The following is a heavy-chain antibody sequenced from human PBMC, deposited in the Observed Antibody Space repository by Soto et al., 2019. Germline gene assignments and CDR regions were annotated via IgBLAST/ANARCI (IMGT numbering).Heavy chain of an antibody. Sequence: GGSLKISCMGSGYSFTSYWIGWVRQMAGKGLEWIGIIYPGDSGTRFSPSCQGQAPISADKSIRDAYLQWRSLKAWATATYYCARQRSESFNGSDPWGKGTLVTVSS. CDR3: ARQRSESFNGSDP. CDR2: IYPGDSGT. CDR1: GYSFTSYW. V-gene: IGHV5-51*01. J-gene: IGHJ5*02. D-gene: IGHD1-26*01.